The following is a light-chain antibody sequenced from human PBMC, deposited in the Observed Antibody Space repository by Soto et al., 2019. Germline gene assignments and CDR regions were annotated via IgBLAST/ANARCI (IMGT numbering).Light chain of an antibody. CDR2: LEGSGSY. CDR3: ETWVSNTYV. CDR1: SGHSTYI. J-gene: IGLJ1*01. V-gene: IGLV4-60*02. Sequence: QSVLTQSSSASASLGSSVKLTCTLSSGHSTYIIAWHQQQPGKAPRYLMKLEGSGSYNKGSGVPDRFSGSSSGADRYLTISNLQFEDEADYYCETWVSNTYVLGTGTKLTVL.